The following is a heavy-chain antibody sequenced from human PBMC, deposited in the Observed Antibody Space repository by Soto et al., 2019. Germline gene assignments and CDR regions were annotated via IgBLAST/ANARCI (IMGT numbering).Heavy chain of an antibody. CDR1: SFTFSDAC. V-gene: IGHV3-15*04. CDR3: TEDLWRSTKQAHDY. CDR2: VKAEVSGGTT. Sequence: PXESLSLSCAASSFTFSDACMNWVRQAPGKGLEWIGRVKAEVSGGTTDYAAPVKGRFTISRDDSKTTLYLQMNSLKSEDTAVYYCTEDLWRSTKQAHDYWGQGTLVTVSS. D-gene: IGHD2-8*01. J-gene: IGHJ4*02.